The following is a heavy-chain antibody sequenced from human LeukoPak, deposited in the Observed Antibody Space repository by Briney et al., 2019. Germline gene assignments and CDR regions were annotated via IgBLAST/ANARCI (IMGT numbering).Heavy chain of an antibody. D-gene: IGHD6-13*01. CDR3: ARQVAAAGLDTPGWFDP. CDR1: GHSFTSYW. V-gene: IGHV5-51*01. Sequence: GESLKISCKGSGHSFTSYWIGWVRQMPGKGLEWMGIIYPGDSDTRYSPSFQGQVTISADKSISTAYLQWSSLKASDTAMYYCARQVAAAGLDTPGWFDPWGQGTLVTVSS. CDR2: IYPGDSDT. J-gene: IGHJ5*02.